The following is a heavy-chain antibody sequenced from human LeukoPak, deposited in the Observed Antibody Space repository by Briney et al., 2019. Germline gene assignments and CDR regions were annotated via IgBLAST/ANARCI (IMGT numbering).Heavy chain of an antibody. D-gene: IGHD3-3*01. CDR3: ARVKKDFWSGYYEVDYFDY. J-gene: IGHJ4*02. Sequence: PGGSLRLSCAASGFTFSDYYMSWIRQAPGKGLEWVSYISSSGSTIFYADSVKGRFTISRDNAKNSLYLQMNSLRAEDTAVYYCARVKKDFWSGYYEVDYFDYWGQGTLVTVSS. CDR1: GFTFSDYY. V-gene: IGHV3-11*04. CDR2: ISSSGSTI.